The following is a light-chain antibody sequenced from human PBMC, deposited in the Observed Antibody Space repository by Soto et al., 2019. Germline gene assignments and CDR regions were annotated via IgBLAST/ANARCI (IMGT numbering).Light chain of an antibody. CDR2: EGS. CDR1: SSDVGSYNL. J-gene: IGLJ2*01. CDR3: CSYAGSRTYVV. Sequence: QSALTQPASVSGSPGQSITISCTGTSSDVGSYNLVSWYQHHPGKAPKLMIYEGSKRPSGVSNRFSGSKSGNTASLTISGLQAEDEADYYCCSYAGSRTYVVFGGGTKLTVL. V-gene: IGLV2-23*01.